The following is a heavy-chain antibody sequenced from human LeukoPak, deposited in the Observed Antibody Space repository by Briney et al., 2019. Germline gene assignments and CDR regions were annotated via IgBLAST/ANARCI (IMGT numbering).Heavy chain of an antibody. V-gene: IGHV3-23*01. D-gene: IGHD3-3*01. J-gene: IGHJ4*02. Sequence: GGSLRLSCAASGFTFSSYEMHWVRQAPGKGLEWVSYISNSGSGGSTYYADSVKGRFTISRDNSKNTLYLQMNSLRAEDTAVYYCAKDNYDFWSGYYIDYWGQGTLVTVSS. CDR1: GFTFSSYE. CDR3: AKDNYDFWSGYYIDY. CDR2: ISNSGSGGST.